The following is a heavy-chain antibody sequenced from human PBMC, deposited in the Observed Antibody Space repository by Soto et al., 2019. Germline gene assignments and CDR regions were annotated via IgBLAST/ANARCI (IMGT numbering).Heavy chain of an antibody. V-gene: IGHV4-4*07. J-gene: IGHJ6*02. CDR1: GGSIISYY. D-gene: IGHD4-17*01. CDR3: ARLYGDYANYYYYYGMDV. Sequence: SETLSLTCTVSGGSIISYYWSWSRQPAGKGLEWIGRIYTSGSTNYNPSLKSRVTMSVDTSKNQFSLKLSSVTAADTAVYYCARLYGDYANYYYYYGMDVWGQGTTVTVSS. CDR2: IYTSGST.